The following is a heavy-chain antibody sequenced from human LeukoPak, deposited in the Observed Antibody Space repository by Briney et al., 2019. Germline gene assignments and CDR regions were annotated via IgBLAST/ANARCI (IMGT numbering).Heavy chain of an antibody. D-gene: IGHD3-22*01. CDR3: AKETTYYYDGYFDY. CDR2: ISYDGSNK. J-gene: IGHJ4*02. V-gene: IGHV3-30-3*01. Sequence: RGSLRLSCAASGFTFSSYAMHWVRQAPGKGLEWVAVISYDGSNKYYADSVKGRFTISRDNSKNTLYLEMTSLRPEDTAVYYCAKETTYYYDGYFDYWGQGTLVTVSS. CDR1: GFTFSSYA.